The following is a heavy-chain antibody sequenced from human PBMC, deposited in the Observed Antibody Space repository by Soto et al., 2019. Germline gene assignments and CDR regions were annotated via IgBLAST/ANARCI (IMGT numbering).Heavy chain of an antibody. CDR1: GGTFSSYD. D-gene: IGHD6-13*01. CDR2: IIPIFGTA. Sequence: QVQLVQSGAEVKKPGSSVKVSCKASGGTFSSYDISWVRQAPGHGLEWMGGIIPIFGTANYAQKFQGRVTLTADKSTSTAYMELSSLRSEDTAGYYCARGAGIAAAKNAYYYDCGRDVWGQGTTVTVSS. J-gene: IGHJ6*02. CDR3: ARGAGIAAAKNAYYYDCGRDV. V-gene: IGHV1-69*06.